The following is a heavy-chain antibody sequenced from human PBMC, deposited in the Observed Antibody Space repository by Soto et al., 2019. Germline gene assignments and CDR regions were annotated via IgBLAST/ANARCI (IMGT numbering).Heavy chain of an antibody. V-gene: IGHV1-18*01. J-gene: IGHJ4*02. CDR2: ISAYNGNT. Sequence: GASVKVSCKASGYTFTSYGISWVRQAPGQGLEWMGWISAYNGNTNYAQKLQGRVTMTTDTSTSTAYMELRSLRSDDTAVYYCARETGLRFLEWLPYDYWGQGTLVTVSS. CDR1: GYTFTSYG. CDR3: ARETGLRFLEWLPYDY. D-gene: IGHD3-3*01.